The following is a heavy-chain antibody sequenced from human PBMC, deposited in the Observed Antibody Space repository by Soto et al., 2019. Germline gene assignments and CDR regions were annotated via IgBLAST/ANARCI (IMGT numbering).Heavy chain of an antibody. CDR3: ARDDSSGYYLSFDY. CDR2: IYSGGST. V-gene: IGHV3-53*01. D-gene: IGHD3-22*01. Sequence: GGSLRLSCAASGFTVSSNYMSWVRQAPGKGPEWVSVIYSGGSTYYADSVKGRFTISRDNSKNTLYLQMNSLRAEDTAVYYCARDDSSGYYLSFDYWGQGTLVTVSS. J-gene: IGHJ4*02. CDR1: GFTVSSNY.